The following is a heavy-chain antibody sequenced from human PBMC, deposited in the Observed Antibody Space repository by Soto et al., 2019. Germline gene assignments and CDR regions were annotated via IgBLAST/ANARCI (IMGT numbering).Heavy chain of an antibody. Sequence: PSETLSLTCTVSGGSISGDYWSWIRQPPGKGLEWIGYIFYSGSTKYNPSLKSRVTISVDTSKNQFSLKLSSVTAADTAVYYCARLDPEWLVFDYWGQGTLVTVSS. J-gene: IGHJ4*02. D-gene: IGHD6-19*01. CDR1: GGSISGDY. V-gene: IGHV4-59*08. CDR3: ARLDPEWLVFDY. CDR2: IFYSGST.